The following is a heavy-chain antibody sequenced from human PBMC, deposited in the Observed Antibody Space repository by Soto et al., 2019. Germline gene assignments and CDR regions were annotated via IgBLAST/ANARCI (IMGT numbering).Heavy chain of an antibody. Sequence: QVQVVQSGAEVKKPGTSVRVACRVSGNTLNNYYVHWVRQAPGQGLEWMGLINPNAGTTTYAQKFRGRVTMPPHTSTNTVYMELSSLRPDDTAVYYCASPDYDSGAPLFYYAMDVWGQGTTVTVSS. CDR3: ASPDYDSGAPLFYYAMDV. CDR2: INPNAGTT. J-gene: IGHJ6*02. CDR1: GNTLNNYY. D-gene: IGHD3-16*01. V-gene: IGHV1-46*02.